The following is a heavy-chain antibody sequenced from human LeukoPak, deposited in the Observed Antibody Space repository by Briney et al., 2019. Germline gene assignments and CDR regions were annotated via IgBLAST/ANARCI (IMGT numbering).Heavy chain of an antibody. V-gene: IGHV4-34*01. Sequence: MSSETLSLTCTVSGGSISSYYWSWIRQPAGKGLEWIGEINHSGSTNYNPSLKSRVTISVDTSKNQFSLKLSSVTAADTAVYYCAGAPANQDSSGYYYDYWGQGTLVTVSS. J-gene: IGHJ4*02. CDR3: AGAPANQDSSGYYYDY. D-gene: IGHD3-22*01. CDR2: INHSGST. CDR1: GGSISSYY.